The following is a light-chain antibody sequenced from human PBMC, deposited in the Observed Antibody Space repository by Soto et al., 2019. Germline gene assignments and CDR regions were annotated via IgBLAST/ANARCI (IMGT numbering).Light chain of an antibody. CDR3: QQYNNWPWT. Sequence: DIQMTQSPSTLSASVGDRVTITCRASQSISSWLAWYQQKPGKAPKLLIYKASSLESGVPSRFSGSGSGTEFTLTISSLQPDDFAVYYCQQYNNWPWTLGQGTKVDIK. CDR1: QSISSW. V-gene: IGKV1-5*03. J-gene: IGKJ1*01. CDR2: KAS.